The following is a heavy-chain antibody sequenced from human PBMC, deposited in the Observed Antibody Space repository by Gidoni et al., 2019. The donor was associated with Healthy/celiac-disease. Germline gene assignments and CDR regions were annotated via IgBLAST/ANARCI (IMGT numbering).Heavy chain of an antibody. D-gene: IGHD3-10*01. CDR3: ARQRGPFAFNI. CDR1: VYSFTNYW. CDR2: IYHDDSDT. J-gene: IGHJ3*02. Sequence: EVQLVQSGAEVKKPGKSLTISCKGSVYSFTNYWIGWVRQMPGKGLEWMGMIYHDDSDTRYSPSFRGQVTISADKSISTAYLQWSSLKASDTAMYYCARQRGPFAFNIWGQGTMVTVSS. V-gene: IGHV5-51*01.